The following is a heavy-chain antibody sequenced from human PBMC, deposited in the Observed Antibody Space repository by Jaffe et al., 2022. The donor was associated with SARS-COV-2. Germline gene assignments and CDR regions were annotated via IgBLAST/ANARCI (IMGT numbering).Heavy chain of an antibody. CDR3: ARGGDIGKWIYYIDF. J-gene: IGHJ4*02. Sequence: QVQLQESGPGLVKPSETLSLTCSVSGASIASTKSYYWSWIRQSPDKGLEWIGNIHYTGTTNYSPSLMSRVAISVDTSKNQFSLRLKSATAADTAVYYCARGGDIGKWIYYIDFWGQGKLVTVSS. V-gene: IGHV4-59*01. D-gene: IGHD2-15*01. CDR1: GASIASTKSYY. CDR2: IHYTGTT.